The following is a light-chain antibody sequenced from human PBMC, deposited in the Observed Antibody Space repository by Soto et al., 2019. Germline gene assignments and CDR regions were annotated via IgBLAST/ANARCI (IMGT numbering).Light chain of an antibody. CDR1: QSIRSW. V-gene: IGKV1-5*01. CDR2: DAS. CDR3: QQYNRYPYT. J-gene: IGKJ2*01. Sequence: DIQMTQSPSTLSASVGDRVTITCRASQSIRSWLAWYQQRPGKAPKLLIYDASNLQSGVPSRLSGSGSGTEFTLTISSLLPDDFATYYCQQYNRYPYTFGQGTKLEI.